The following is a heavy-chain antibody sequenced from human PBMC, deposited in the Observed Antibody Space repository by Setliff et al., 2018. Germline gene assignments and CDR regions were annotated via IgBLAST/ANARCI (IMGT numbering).Heavy chain of an antibody. D-gene: IGHD3-3*01. V-gene: IGHV3-30*01. CDR1: GFTFGSYA. J-gene: IGHJ4*02. CDR2: ISYDGINK. CDR3: AGDKPLQHNYNFWSGYCPY. Sequence: GSLRLFCAASGFTFGSYAMHWVRQAPGKGLEWVAVISYDGINKYYADSVKGRFTISRDNSKNTLYLQMNSLRPEDTAVYYCAGDKPLQHNYNFWSGYCPYWGQGTLVTVSS.